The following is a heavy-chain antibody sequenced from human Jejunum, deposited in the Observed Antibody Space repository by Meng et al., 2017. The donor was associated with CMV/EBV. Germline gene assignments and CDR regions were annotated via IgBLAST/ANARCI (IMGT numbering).Heavy chain of an antibody. CDR3: ARETSSPTVSYYYYGMDV. V-gene: IGHV3-21*04. D-gene: IGHD2-2*01. Sequence: FRTYTMHWVGQDPGKGLEWVASISINDDYLHYTDSVRGRFAVSRDSAENSLYLQMNSLRAEDTAVYYCARETSSPTVSYYYYGMDVWGQGTTVTVSS. J-gene: IGHJ6*02. CDR2: ISINDDYL. CDR1: FRTYT.